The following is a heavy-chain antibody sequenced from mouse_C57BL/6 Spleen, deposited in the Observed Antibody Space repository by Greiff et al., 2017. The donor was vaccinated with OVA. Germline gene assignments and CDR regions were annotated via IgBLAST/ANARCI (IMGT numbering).Heavy chain of an antibody. CDR2: IDPSDSYT. Sequence: QVQLQQPGAELVKPGASVKLSCKASGYTFTSYWMQWVKQRPGQGLEWIGEIDPSDSYTNYNQKFKGKATLTVDTSSSTAYMQLSSLTSEDSAVDYCANSPYYYGSSSFDYWGQGTTLTVSS. CDR1: GYTFTSYW. CDR3: ANSPYYYGSSSFDY. V-gene: IGHV1-50*01. J-gene: IGHJ2*01. D-gene: IGHD1-1*01.